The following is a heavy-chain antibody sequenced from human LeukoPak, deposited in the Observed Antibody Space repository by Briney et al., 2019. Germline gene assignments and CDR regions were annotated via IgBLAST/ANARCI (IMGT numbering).Heavy chain of an antibody. J-gene: IGHJ4*02. D-gene: IGHD6-19*01. Sequence: PGGSLRLSCAASGFTFSSYEMNWVRQAPGKGLEWVSYISTTGSSIYYADSVKGRFTISRDNVTNLLYLQMNRLRAEDTAVYYCARVQRGIAVALDYWGQGTLATVSS. CDR3: ARVQRGIAVALDY. CDR1: GFTFSSYE. V-gene: IGHV3-48*03. CDR2: ISTTGSSI.